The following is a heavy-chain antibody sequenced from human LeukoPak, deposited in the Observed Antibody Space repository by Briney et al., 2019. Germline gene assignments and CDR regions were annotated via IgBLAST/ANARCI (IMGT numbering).Heavy chain of an antibody. CDR3: TRHGYSGSYFYWFDP. CDR2: IRSKANSYAT. D-gene: IGHD1-26*01. V-gene: IGHV3-73*01. CDR1: GFTFSGSA. Sequence: PGGSLRLSCAASGFTFSGSAMHWVRQASGKGLEWVGRIRSKANSYATAYAASVKGRFTISRDDSKNTAYLQMNSLKTEDTAVYYCTRHGYSGSYFYWFDPWGQGTLVTVSS. J-gene: IGHJ5*02.